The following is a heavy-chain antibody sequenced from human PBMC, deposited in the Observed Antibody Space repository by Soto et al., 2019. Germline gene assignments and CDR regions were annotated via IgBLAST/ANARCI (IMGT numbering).Heavy chain of an antibody. V-gene: IGHV1-2*02. J-gene: IGHJ3*02. Sequence: ASVKVSCKASGYTFTGYYMHWVRQAPGQGLEWMGWINPNSGGTNYAQKFQGRVTMTRDTSISTAYMELSRLRSEDTAVYYCARDRSLEMATIGAFDIWGQGTMVTVSS. CDR2: INPNSGGT. D-gene: IGHD5-12*01. CDR1: GYTFTGYY. CDR3: ARDRSLEMATIGAFDI.